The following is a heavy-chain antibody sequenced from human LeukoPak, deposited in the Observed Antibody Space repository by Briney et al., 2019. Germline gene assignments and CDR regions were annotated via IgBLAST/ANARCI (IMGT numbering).Heavy chain of an antibody. CDR2: ISSSSSYT. D-gene: IGHD5-12*01. J-gene: IGHJ4*02. CDR3: ARHTGYDFAFDY. Sequence: PGGSLRLSCAASGLTFSDYYMSWIRQAPGKGLEWVSYISSSSSYTNYADSVKGRFTISRDNAKNSLYLQMNSLRAEDTAVYYCARHTGYDFAFDYWGQGTLVTVSS. CDR1: GLTFSDYY. V-gene: IGHV3-11*06.